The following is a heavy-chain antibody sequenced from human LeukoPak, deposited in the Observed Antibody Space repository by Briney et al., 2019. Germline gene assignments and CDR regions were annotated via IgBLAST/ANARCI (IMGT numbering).Heavy chain of an antibody. J-gene: IGHJ6*02. CDR3: ARDHYGMDV. V-gene: IGHV3-30*03. CDR2: ISYDGSNK. Sequence: GGSLRLSCAASGFTFSSYGMHWVRQAPGKGLEWVAVISYDGSNKYYADSVKGRFTISRDNAKNSLYLQMNSLRAEDTAVYYCARDHYGMDVWGQGTTVTVSS. CDR1: GFTFSSYG.